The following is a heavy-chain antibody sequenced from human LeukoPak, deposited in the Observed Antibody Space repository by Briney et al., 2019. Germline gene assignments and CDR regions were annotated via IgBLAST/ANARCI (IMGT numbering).Heavy chain of an antibody. Sequence: GGSLRHSCAASGFTSSSYAMSWVRQAPGKGLEWVSAISVGGGSTYYADSVKGRFTISRDNSKNTLYLQMNSLRAEDTAVYYCAIGNKISSTFDYFQHWGQGTRVTVSS. J-gene: IGHJ1*01. V-gene: IGHV3-23*01. CDR1: GFTSSSYA. CDR2: ISVGGGST. CDR3: AIGNKISSTFDYFQH. D-gene: IGHD6-13*01.